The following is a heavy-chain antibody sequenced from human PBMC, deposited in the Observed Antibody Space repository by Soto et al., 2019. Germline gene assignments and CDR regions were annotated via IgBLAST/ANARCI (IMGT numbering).Heavy chain of an antibody. V-gene: IGHV3-7*02. D-gene: IGHD1-7*01. CDR2: INKDGSET. J-gene: IGHJ4*02. CDR3: ARYLNSGPADY. CDR1: GFTFSSHW. Sequence: GGSLRLSCAASGFTFSSHWMSWVRQAPGKGLEWVANINKDGSETHYVDNVKGRFAIFRDNARNSLYLQMNSLRAEDTAFYYCARYLNSGPADYWVQGSLVTVSS.